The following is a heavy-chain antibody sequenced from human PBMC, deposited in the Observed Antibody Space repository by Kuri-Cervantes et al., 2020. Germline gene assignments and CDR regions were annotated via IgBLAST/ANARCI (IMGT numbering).Heavy chain of an antibody. CDR2: IIPIFGTA. Sequence: SVQVTCKASGGTFSSYAISWVRQAPGQGLEGMGGIIPIFGTANYAQKFQGRVTITTYESTSTAYMELSSLRSEDTAVYYCTTEYYDRSGYCYRIEWAFEIWGQGTMVTVSS. CDR3: TTEYYDRSGYCYRIEWAFEI. D-gene: IGHD3-22*01. J-gene: IGHJ3*02. CDR1: GGTFSSYA. V-gene: IGHV1-69*05.